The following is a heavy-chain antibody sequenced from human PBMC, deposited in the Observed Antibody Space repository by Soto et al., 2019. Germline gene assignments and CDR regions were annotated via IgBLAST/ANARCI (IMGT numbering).Heavy chain of an antibody. V-gene: IGHV3-33*01. J-gene: IGHJ3*02. D-gene: IGHD1-26*01. CDR3: AREYNLVGATTDAFDI. Sequence: AGGSLRLSCAASGFTFSSYGMHWVRQAPGKGLEWVAVIWYDGSNKYYADSVKGRFTISRDNSKNTLYLQMNSLRAEDTAVYYCAREYNLVGATTDAFDIWGQGTMVIVSS. CDR2: IWYDGSNK. CDR1: GFTFSSYG.